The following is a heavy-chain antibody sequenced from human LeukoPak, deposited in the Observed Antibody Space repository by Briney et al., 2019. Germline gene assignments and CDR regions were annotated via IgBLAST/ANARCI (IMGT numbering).Heavy chain of an antibody. CDR1: GGSISSSSYY. V-gene: IGHV4-39*07. J-gene: IGHJ4*02. D-gene: IGHD3-10*01. Sequence: SETLSLTCTVSGGSISSSSYYWGWIRQPPGKGLEWIGSXYYSGSTYYNPSLKSRVTISVDTSKNQFSLKLSSVTAADTAVYYCARGVRITMVRGVPTRFDYWGQGTLVTVSS. CDR3: ARGVRITMVRGVPTRFDY. CDR2: XYYSGST.